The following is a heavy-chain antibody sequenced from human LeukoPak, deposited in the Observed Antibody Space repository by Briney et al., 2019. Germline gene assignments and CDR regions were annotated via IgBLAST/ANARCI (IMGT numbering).Heavy chain of an antibody. Sequence: PGGSLRLSCAASGFTFSSYAMSWVRQAPGKGLEWVSAISGSGGSTYYADSVKGRFTISRNNSKTPLYLQMNSLRAEDTAVYYCAKLPSPNPFSGVDYWGQGTLVTASS. CDR1: GFTFSSYA. V-gene: IGHV3-23*01. D-gene: IGHD3-10*01. J-gene: IGHJ4*02. CDR2: ISGSGGST. CDR3: AKLPSPNPFSGVDY.